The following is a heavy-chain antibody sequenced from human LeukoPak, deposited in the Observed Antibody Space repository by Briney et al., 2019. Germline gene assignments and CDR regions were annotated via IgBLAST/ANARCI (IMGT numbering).Heavy chain of an antibody. CDR2: IKSKTDGGTT. CDR1: GFTFSNAW. V-gene: IGHV3-15*01. Sequence: GGSLRLSCAASGFTFSNAWMSWVRQAPGKGLEWVGRIKSKTDGGTTDYAAPVKGRFTISRDDSKNTLYLQMNSLKTEDTAVYYCTTDQAMIVVVTYYFDYWGQGTLVTVSS. J-gene: IGHJ4*02. D-gene: IGHD3-22*01. CDR3: TTDQAMIVVVTYYFDY.